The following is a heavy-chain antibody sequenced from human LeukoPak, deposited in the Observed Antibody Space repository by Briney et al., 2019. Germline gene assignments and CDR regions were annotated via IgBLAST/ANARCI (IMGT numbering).Heavy chain of an antibody. Sequence: PSETLSLTCTVSGGSISSYYWSWIRQPAEKGLEWIGRIYTSGSTNYNPSLKSRVTMSVDTSKNQFSLKLSSVTAADTAVYYCARDSYDFWSGYYNLYYFDYWGQGTLVTVSS. CDR3: ARDSYDFWSGYYNLYYFDY. CDR2: IYTSGST. D-gene: IGHD3-3*01. CDR1: GGSISSYY. V-gene: IGHV4-4*07. J-gene: IGHJ4*02.